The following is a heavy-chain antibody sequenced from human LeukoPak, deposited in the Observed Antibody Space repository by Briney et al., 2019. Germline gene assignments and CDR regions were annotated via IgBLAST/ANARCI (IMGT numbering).Heavy chain of an antibody. CDR1: GYTFTSYY. Sequence: ASVKVSCKASGYTFTSYYMHWVRQAPGQGLEWMGIINPSGGSTSYAQKFQGRVTMTRDMSTSTVYMELSSLRSEDTAVYYCARARDLPTWYYDSSGYPIFDYWGQGTLVTVSS. J-gene: IGHJ4*02. V-gene: IGHV1-46*01. CDR2: INPSGGST. CDR3: ARARDLPTWYYDSSGYPIFDY. D-gene: IGHD3-22*01.